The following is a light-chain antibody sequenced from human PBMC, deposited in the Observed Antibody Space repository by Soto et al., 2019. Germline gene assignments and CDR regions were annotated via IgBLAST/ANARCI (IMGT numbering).Light chain of an antibody. J-gene: IGLJ3*02. V-gene: IGLV2-11*02. CDR1: SSDIGECNY. CDR3: SSCAGRNTVVV. CDR2: DVS. Sequence: QSALTQPRSVSGSPGQSVSISCTGTSSDIGECNYVSWYQQHPGKAPKLMIYDVSKRPSGVPDRFSGSKSGNTASLTISGLQAEDEADYYCSSCAGRNTVVVFGGGTKLTVL.